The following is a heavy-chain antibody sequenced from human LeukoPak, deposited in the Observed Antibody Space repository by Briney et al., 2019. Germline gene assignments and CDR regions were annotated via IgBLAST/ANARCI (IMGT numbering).Heavy chain of an antibody. D-gene: IGHD2-21*01. CDR1: GFTFSSYS. V-gene: IGHV3-21*01. CDR3: ERDSPYSPYYFDY. Sequence: PGGSLRLSCAASGFTFSSYSMNWVRQAPGKGLEWVSSISSSSSYIYYADSVKGRFTISRDNAKNSLYLQMNSLRAEDTAVYYCERDSPYSPYYFDYWGQGTLVTVSS. CDR2: ISSSSSYI. J-gene: IGHJ4*02.